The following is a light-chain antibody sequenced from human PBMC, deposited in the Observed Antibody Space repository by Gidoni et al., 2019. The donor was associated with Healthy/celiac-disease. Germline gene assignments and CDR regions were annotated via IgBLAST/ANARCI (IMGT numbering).Light chain of an antibody. CDR2: LGS. CDR3: MQALQPMYT. Sequence: DIVMTQSPLSLPVTPGEPASISCRSSQSLLHSNGYNYLDWYLQKPGQSPQLLIYLGSNRASGVPDRFSGSGSGTDFTLKSSRVEAEDVGVYYCMQALQPMYTFGQGTKLEIK. J-gene: IGKJ2*01. V-gene: IGKV2-28*01. CDR1: QSLLHSNGYNY.